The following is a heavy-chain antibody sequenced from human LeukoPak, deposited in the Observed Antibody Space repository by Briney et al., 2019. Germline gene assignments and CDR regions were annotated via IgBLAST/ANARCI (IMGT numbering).Heavy chain of an antibody. J-gene: IGHJ4*02. CDR1: GFSFSSYA. D-gene: IGHD2-2*01. Sequence: GGSVRLSCAGSGFSFSSYAMSWVRQAPGKGLEWVSGISAGGGSTHYADSVKGRFTISRDSSKNTLYLQMNSLRAEDTAVYYCAGGPAAIHYYFDYWGQGTLVTVSS. CDR2: ISAGGGST. V-gene: IGHV3-23*01. CDR3: AGGPAAIHYYFDY.